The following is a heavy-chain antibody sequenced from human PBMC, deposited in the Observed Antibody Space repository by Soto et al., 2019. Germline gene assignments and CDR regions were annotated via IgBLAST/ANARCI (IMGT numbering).Heavy chain of an antibody. CDR1: GFTFNSYG. D-gene: IGHD5-12*01. CDR2: ISYDGRSK. V-gene: IGHV3-30*18. Sequence: QVQLVESGGGVVQPGRSLRLSCAASGFTFNSYGMHWVRQAPGKGLEWVAFISYDGRSKYYADSVKGRFTISRDNSKNTLYLQMNSLRAEDTAVYYCAKDRLRVLVAARNYYYCGMDVWGQGTTVTVSS. CDR3: AKDRLRVLVAARNYYYCGMDV. J-gene: IGHJ6*02.